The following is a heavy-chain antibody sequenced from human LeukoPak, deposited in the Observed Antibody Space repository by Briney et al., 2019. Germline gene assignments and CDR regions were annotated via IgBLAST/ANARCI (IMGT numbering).Heavy chain of an antibody. CDR1: GFSFSAYA. J-gene: IGHJ4*02. CDR3: ASIRGGYYFDY. Sequence: GGSLRLSCAASGFSFSAYAMSWVRQAPGKGLEWVSAISYSGDSTYYADSVKGRFTISRDNAKNSLYLQMNSLRAEDTAVYYCASIRGGYYFDYWGQGTLVTVSS. CDR2: ISYSGDST. V-gene: IGHV3-23*01. D-gene: IGHD3-16*01.